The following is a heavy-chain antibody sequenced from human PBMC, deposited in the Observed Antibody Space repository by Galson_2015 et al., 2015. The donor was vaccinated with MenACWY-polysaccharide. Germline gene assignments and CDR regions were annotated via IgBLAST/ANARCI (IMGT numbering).Heavy chain of an antibody. CDR2: IRGPSDII. CDR3: ARDSGRTGSLDY. J-gene: IGHJ4*02. CDR1: GFSFSSYN. Sequence: SLRLSCAASGFSFSSYNMDWVRQAPGKGLEWVSYIRGPSDIIYYADPVKGRFTISRDNAKNSLYLQMNSLRDEDTAVYYCARDSGRTGSLDYWGRGTLVTVSS. D-gene: IGHD1-26*01. V-gene: IGHV3-48*02.